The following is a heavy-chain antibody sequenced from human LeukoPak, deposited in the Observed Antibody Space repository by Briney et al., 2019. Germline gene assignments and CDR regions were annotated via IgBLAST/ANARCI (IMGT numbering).Heavy chain of an antibody. Sequence: GGSLRLSCAASGFTFSSYAMSWVRQAPGKGLEWVSAISGSGGSTYYADSVKGRFTISRDNSKNTLYLQMNSLRAEDTAVYYCANSPRGYSYGTRQFDYWGQGTLVAVSS. CDR2: ISGSGGST. D-gene: IGHD5-18*01. J-gene: IGHJ4*02. V-gene: IGHV3-23*01. CDR3: ANSPRGYSYGTRQFDY. CDR1: GFTFSSYA.